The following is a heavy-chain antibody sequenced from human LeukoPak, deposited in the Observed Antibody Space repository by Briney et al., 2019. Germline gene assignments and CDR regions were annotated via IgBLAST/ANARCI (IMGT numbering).Heavy chain of an antibody. V-gene: IGHV3-64*01. CDR3: ASSGGSGYYYFDY. D-gene: IGHD3-22*01. J-gene: IGHJ4*02. CDR1: GFTFSSYA. Sequence: QPGGSLRLSCAASGFTFSSYAMHWVRQAPGKGLEYVSAISSNGGSTYYANSVKGRFTISRDNSKNTLYLQMGSLRAEDMAVYYCASSGGSGYYYFDYWGQGTPVTVSS. CDR2: ISSNGGST.